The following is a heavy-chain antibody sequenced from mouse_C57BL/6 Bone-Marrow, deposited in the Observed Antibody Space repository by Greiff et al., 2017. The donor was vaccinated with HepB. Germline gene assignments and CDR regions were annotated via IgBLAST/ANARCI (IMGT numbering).Heavy chain of an antibody. Sequence: EVKVVESGGGLVQPGGSLSLSCAASGFTFTDYYMSWVRQPPGKALEWLGFIRNKANGYTTEYSASVKGRFTISRDNSQSILYLQMNALRAEDSATYYCARSYYGSSYWYFDVWGTGTTVTVSS. CDR2: IRNKANGYTT. D-gene: IGHD1-1*01. J-gene: IGHJ1*03. CDR1: GFTFTDYY. CDR3: ARSYYGSSYWYFDV. V-gene: IGHV7-3*01.